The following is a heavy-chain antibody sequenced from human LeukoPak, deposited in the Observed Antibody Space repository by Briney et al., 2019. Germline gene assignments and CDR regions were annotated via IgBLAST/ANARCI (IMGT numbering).Heavy chain of an antibody. J-gene: IGHJ4*02. CDR1: GFTFSSYA. D-gene: IGHD4-11*01. V-gene: IGHV3-30*14. CDR3: ARGLTTADY. Sequence: GGSLRLSCAASGFTFSSYAIHWVRQAPGKGLEWVAVISYDGSNKYYADSVKGQFTISRDNSKNTLYLQMNSLRAEDTAVYYCARGLTTADYWGQGTLVTVSS. CDR2: ISYDGSNK.